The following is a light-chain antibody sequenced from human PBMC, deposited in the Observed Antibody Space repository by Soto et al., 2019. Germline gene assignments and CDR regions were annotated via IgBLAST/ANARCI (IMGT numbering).Light chain of an antibody. V-gene: IGKV3-11*01. CDR1: QGLYNY. J-gene: IGKJ5*01. Sequence: EIVLTQSPATLSLSPGERATLSCRASQGLYNYLAWYQQKPGQTPRLLIYDASTKATGIPDRFSGDWSETDFTLTIDTLEPEDFAVYYCQQRISWPITFGQGTRLEIK. CDR3: QQRISWPIT. CDR2: DAS.